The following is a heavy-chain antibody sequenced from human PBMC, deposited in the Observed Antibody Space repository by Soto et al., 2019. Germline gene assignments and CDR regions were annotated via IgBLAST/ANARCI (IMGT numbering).Heavy chain of an antibody. J-gene: IGHJ4*02. D-gene: IGHD2-15*01. CDR3: ARSVVVAAFV. CDR1: GFTFSSYS. V-gene: IGHV3-48*01. CDR2: ISSSSTI. Sequence: GGSLRLSCAASGFTFSSYSMNWVRQAPGKGLEWVSYISSSSTIYYADSVKGRFTISRDNAKNSLYLQMNSLRAEDTAVYYCARSVVVAAFVWGQGTLVTVSS.